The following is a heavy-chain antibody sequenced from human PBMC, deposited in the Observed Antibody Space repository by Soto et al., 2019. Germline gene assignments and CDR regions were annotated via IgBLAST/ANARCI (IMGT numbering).Heavy chain of an antibody. J-gene: IGHJ4*02. V-gene: IGHV2-5*02. D-gene: IGHD3-10*01. Sequence: QITLKESGPTLVKPTQTLTLTCTFSGFSLSTSGVGVGWIRQPPGKALEWLALIYWEDDKRYSPSLKSRLTITKDTSKNQVVLTMTNMDPVDTATYYCAHRRSVLLWCGELWKDQEDYFDYWAQRTLVTLSA. CDR3: AHRRSVLLWCGELWKDQEDYFDY. CDR1: GFSLSTSGVG. CDR2: IYWEDDK.